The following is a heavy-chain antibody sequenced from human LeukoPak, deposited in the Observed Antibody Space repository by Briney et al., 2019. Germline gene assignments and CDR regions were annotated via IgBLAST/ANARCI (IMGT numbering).Heavy chain of an antibody. CDR1: GGSFSSSTYY. CDR2: IFYSGST. J-gene: IGHJ4*02. D-gene: IGHD5-12*01. V-gene: IGHV4-39*01. CDR3: ARHAGLRSLYFDY. Sequence: PSETLSLTCTVSGGSFSSSTYYWGWIRQPPGKGLEWIGSIFYSGSTYYNPSLKSRVTISVDTSKNQFSLMLSSVTAADTAVYYCARHAGLRSLYFDYWGQGTLVTVSS.